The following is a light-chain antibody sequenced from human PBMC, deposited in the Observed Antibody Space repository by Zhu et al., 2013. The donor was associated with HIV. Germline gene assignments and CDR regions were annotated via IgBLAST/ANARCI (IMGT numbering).Light chain of an antibody. CDR2: AAS. CDR1: QGISSY. Sequence: DIQMTQSPPSLSASVGDRVTITCRASQGISSYLAWFQQKPGKAPKLLIYAASTLKYGVPSRFSGSGSGTEFTLTVNSLQPDDFATYYCQDYNGFPWTFGQGTKVEIK. CDR3: QDYNGFPWT. J-gene: IGKJ1*01. V-gene: IGKV1-16*01.